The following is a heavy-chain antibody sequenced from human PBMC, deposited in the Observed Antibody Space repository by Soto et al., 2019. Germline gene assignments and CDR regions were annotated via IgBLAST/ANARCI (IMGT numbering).Heavy chain of an antibody. CDR2: IRQDGGET. CDR1: QFTFTNYW. CDR3: AREINYGTSGSYFDY. D-gene: IGHD3-10*01. J-gene: IGHJ4*02. V-gene: IGHV3-7*05. Sequence: EVQLVESGGGLVQPGGSLRLSCAASQFTFTNYWMTWVRQAPGKGLEWVANIRQDGGETYYVDSVEGRFTISRDNAKNSLYLQMNSLRAEDTAVYYCAREINYGTSGSYFDYWGQGTLVTVSS.